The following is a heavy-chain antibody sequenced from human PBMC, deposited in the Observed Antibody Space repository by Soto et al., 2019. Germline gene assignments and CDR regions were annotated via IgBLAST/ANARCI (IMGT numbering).Heavy chain of an antibody. Sequence: GGSLRLSCAASGFTFSSYGMHWVRQAPGKGLEWVAVIWYDGSNKYYADFVKGRFTISRDNSKNTLYLQMNSLRAEDTAVYYCARGSGSSWPTPFDYWGQGTLVTVSS. V-gene: IGHV3-33*01. CDR1: GFTFSSYG. D-gene: IGHD6-13*01. J-gene: IGHJ4*02. CDR3: ARGSGSSWPTPFDY. CDR2: IWYDGSNK.